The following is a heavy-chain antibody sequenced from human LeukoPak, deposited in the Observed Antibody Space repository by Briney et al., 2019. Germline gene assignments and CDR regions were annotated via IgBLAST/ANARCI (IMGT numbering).Heavy chain of an antibody. V-gene: IGHV1-3*01. CDR1: GYTFTSYA. J-gene: IGHJ4*02. D-gene: IGHD3-10*01. CDR3: ARDYYGSGSYFDY. Sequence: ASMKVSCKASGYTFTSYAMHWVRQAPGQRLEWMGWINAGNGNTKYSQKFQGRVTITRDTSASTAYMELSSLRSEDTAVYYCARDYYGSGSYFDYWGQGTLVTVSS. CDR2: INAGNGNT.